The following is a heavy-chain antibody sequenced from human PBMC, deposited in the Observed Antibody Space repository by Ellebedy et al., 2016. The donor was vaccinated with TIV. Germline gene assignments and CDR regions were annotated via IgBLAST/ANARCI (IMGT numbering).Heavy chain of an antibody. D-gene: IGHD3-9*01. CDR2: INPNSGDS. Sequence: AASVKVSCKASGYTFTGYYMHWVRQSPGQGLAWMGWINPNSGDSNYAQKFQGRVTVTRDTSISTAYMELRRLRSDDTAVYYCARLRYYDILTGYGAFDIWGQGTMVTVSS. J-gene: IGHJ3*02. CDR3: ARLRYYDILTGYGAFDI. V-gene: IGHV1-2*02. CDR1: GYTFTGYY.